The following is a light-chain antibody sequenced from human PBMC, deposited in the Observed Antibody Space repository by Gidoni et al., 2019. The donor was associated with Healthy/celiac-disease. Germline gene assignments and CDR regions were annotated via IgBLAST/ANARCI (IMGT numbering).Light chain of an antibody. V-gene: IGKV3-15*01. Sequence: EIVMTQSPATLSVSPGERATLSCRASQSVSSNFAWYQQRPGQAPRLLIYDASTRATGIPARFSGSGSGTEFTLTISSLQSEDFAVYSCQQYNNWPPLPFGGGTKVEIK. J-gene: IGKJ4*01. CDR2: DAS. CDR1: QSVSSN. CDR3: QQYNNWPPLP.